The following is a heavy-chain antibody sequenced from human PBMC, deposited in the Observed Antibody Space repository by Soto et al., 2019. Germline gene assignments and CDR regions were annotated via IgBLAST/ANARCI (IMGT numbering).Heavy chain of an antibody. J-gene: IGHJ4*02. Sequence: QVQLQESGPGLVKPSQTLSLTCTVSGGSISSGGYYWSWIRQHPGKGLEWIGYIYYSGSTYNNPSLKSRVTISVDTSKNQFALKLSSVTAADTAVYYCARAPARLTGYYNVRYFDYWGQGTLVTVSS. V-gene: IGHV4-31*03. CDR2: IYYSGST. D-gene: IGHD3-9*01. CDR1: GGSISSGGYY. CDR3: ARAPARLTGYYNVRYFDY.